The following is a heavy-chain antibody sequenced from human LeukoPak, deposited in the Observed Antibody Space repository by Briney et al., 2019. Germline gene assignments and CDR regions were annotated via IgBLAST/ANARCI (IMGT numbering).Heavy chain of an antibody. J-gene: IGHJ6*02. V-gene: IGHV1-69*04. CDR3: ARGEVTGTTFDYYYYGMDV. Sequence: SVKVSCKASGGTFSSYAISWVRQAPGQGLEWMGRIIPILGIANYAQKFQGRVTITAVKSTSTAYMELSSLRSEDTAVYYCARGEVTGTTFDYYYYGMDVWGQGTTVTVSS. CDR1: GGTFSSYA. CDR2: IIPILGIA. D-gene: IGHD1-7*01.